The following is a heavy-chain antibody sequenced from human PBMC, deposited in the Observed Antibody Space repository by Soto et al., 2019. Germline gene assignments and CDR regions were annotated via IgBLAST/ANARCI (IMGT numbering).Heavy chain of an antibody. Sequence: PSETLSLTCTVSGGSISSYDWSWIRQPAGKGLEWIGRIYTSGSTNYNPSLKSRVTMSVDTSKNQFSLKLSSVTAADTAVYYCARDPLTYYYDSSVPNWFDPWGQGTLVTVSS. CDR2: IYTSGST. CDR1: GGSISSYD. D-gene: IGHD3-22*01. J-gene: IGHJ5*02. V-gene: IGHV4-4*07. CDR3: ARDPLTYYYDSSVPNWFDP.